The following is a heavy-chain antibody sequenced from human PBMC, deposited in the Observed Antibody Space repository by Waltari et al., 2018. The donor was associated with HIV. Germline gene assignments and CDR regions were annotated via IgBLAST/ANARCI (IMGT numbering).Heavy chain of an antibody. CDR1: SYSFSCAYS. Sequence: QVQLQESGPGLVKPSETLSLTCAVSSYSFSCAYSWGWIRQSPGKGLEWIGSISHRGSTYYNPSLKSRVTISVDPSKNQVSLKLSSVTAADTAVYYCARGDIVATGGFDFWGQGTLVTVSS. CDR2: ISHRGST. V-gene: IGHV4-38-2*01. CDR3: ARGDIVATGGFDF. J-gene: IGHJ4*02. D-gene: IGHD5-12*01.